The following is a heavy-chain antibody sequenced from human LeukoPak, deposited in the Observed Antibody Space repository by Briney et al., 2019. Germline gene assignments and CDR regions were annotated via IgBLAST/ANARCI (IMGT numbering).Heavy chain of an antibody. D-gene: IGHD2-15*01. J-gene: IGHJ6*04. V-gene: IGHV1-18*01. CDR1: GYKFATYD. Sequence: GASVKVSCKASGYKFATYDISWVRQAPGQGLEWMGWISTYSGNTNYAQKLQGRVTMTTDTSTSTAYMDLRNLKSDDTAVYYCASATLRCSGGSCYEMDVWGKGTTVTVSS. CDR3: ASATLRCSGGSCYEMDV. CDR2: ISTYSGNT.